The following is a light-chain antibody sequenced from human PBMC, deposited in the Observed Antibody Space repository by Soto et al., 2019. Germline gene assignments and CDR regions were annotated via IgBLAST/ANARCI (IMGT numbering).Light chain of an antibody. J-gene: IGLJ1*01. Sequence: SVLTQPAPASGAPGQAISLSCPGYNNNIGGFNHVSWYQQFPGKAPKLIIYDVTNRPSGVSDRFSGSKSGNAAYLTISGLQAEDEADYYCCSYARNVTYVFGAGTKVTVL. CDR3: CSYARNVTYV. CDR1: NNNIGGFNH. V-gene: IGLV2-14*03. CDR2: DVT.